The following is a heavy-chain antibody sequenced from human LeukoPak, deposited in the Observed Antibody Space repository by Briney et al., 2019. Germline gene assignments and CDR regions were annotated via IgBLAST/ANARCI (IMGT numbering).Heavy chain of an antibody. J-gene: IGHJ6*03. D-gene: IGHD2-15*01. V-gene: IGHV4-39*07. CDR2: IYYSGST. CDR1: GGSISSSSYY. CDR3: AAQAARYYYYYMDV. Sequence: SENLSLTCTCSGGSISSSSYYWGWIRQPPGKGREWLGSIYYSGSTYYNPSLKSRVTISVDTSKNQFSLKLSSVTAADTAVYYCAAQAARYYYYYMDVWGKGTTVTVSS.